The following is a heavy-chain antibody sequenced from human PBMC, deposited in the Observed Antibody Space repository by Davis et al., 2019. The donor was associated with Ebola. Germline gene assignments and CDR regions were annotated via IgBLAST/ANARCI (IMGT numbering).Heavy chain of an antibody. CDR3: AKDAPSGSCSGRGCYFDY. CDR2: IYSGGNT. D-gene: IGHD2-15*01. CDR1: GFTVSSTY. V-gene: IGHV3-53*01. J-gene: IGHJ4*01. Sequence: PGGSLRLSCSASGFTVSSTYMSWVRQAPGKGLEWVSVIYSGGNTYYADSVKGRFTISRDNSKNTLYLQMNSLRAEDTALYYCAKDAPSGSCSGRGCYFDYWGQGTLVTVSS.